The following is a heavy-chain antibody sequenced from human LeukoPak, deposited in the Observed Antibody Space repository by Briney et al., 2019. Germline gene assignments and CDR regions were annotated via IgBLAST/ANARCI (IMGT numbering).Heavy chain of an antibody. D-gene: IGHD6-19*01. CDR1: GGTFSSYA. Sequence: GASVKVSCKASGGTFSSYAISWVRQAPGQGLEWMGRIIPILGIANYAQKLQGRVTITADKSTSTAYMELSSLRSEDTAVYYCARGTGIAVAGMDVWGQGTTVTVSS. J-gene: IGHJ6*02. CDR2: IIPILGIA. V-gene: IGHV1-69*04. CDR3: ARGTGIAVAGMDV.